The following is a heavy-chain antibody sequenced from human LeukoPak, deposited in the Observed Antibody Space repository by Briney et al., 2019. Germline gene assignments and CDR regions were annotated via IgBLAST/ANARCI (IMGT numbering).Heavy chain of an antibody. J-gene: IGHJ5*02. Sequence: ASVKVSCKASGYTFINYVKGWVRQAPGQGLEWMGWISPYNGKTKYAQNLQGRVTMDTSTSTAYMDLRSLTFDDTAVYYCARLPTIVSPAWTQRPFDHWGEGTLVSVSS. V-gene: IGHV1-18*01. D-gene: IGHD2-2*01. CDR3: ARLPTIVSPAWTQRPFDH. CDR2: ISPYNGKT. CDR1: GYTFINYV.